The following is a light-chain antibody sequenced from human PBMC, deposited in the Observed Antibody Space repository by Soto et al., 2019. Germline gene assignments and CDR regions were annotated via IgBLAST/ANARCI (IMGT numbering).Light chain of an antibody. CDR3: QQYGDSPLT. J-gene: IGKJ4*01. Sequence: EIVLTQSPSTLSVSPGERVPLSCMASQSVDINLAWYQQKPGQAPRLLIYGASTRATGIPDRFRGSGSGTDFTLTINRLEPEDFALYYCQQYGDSPLTFGGGTKVDI. CDR2: GAS. CDR1: QSVDIN. V-gene: IGKV3D-15*01.